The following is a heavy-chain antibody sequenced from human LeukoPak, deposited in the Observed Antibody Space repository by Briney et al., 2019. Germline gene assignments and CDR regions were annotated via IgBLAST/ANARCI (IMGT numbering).Heavy chain of an antibody. D-gene: IGHD3-22*01. J-gene: IGHJ5*02. CDR1: GYTFTGYY. V-gene: IGHV1-2*02. CDR2: INPNSGGT. Sequence: EASVKVSCTASGYTFTGYYMHWVRQAPGQGLEWMGWINPNSGGTNYAQKFQGRVTMTRDTSISTAYMELSRLRSDDTAVYYCARERAPASSSGYYYVVGWFDPWGQGTLVTVSS. CDR3: ARERAPASSSGYYYVVGWFDP.